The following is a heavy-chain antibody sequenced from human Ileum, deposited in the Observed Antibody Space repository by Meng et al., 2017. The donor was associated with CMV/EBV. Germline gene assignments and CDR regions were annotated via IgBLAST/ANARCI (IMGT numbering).Heavy chain of an antibody. CDR2: IKQDGSEK. V-gene: IGHV3-7*01. CDR1: GFTFRSYW. CDR3: ARDLENGYASSIKDY. D-gene: IGHD3-16*01. J-gene: IGHJ4*02. Sequence: GESLKISCAASGFTFRSYWMSWVRQAPGKGLEWVANIKQDGSEKYYVDSVKGRFTIFRDNAKNSLYLQMSSLRAEDTAVYYCARDLENGYASSIKDYWGQGTRVTGAS.